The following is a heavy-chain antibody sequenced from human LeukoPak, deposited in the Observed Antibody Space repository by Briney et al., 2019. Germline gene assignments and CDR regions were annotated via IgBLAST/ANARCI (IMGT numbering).Heavy chain of an antibody. D-gene: IGHD3-10*01. CDR1: GYTFTSYY. CDR2: INPSGGST. V-gene: IGHV1-46*01. Sequence: ASVKVSCKASGYTFTSYYMHWVRQAPGQGLEWKGIINPSGGSTSYAQKFQGRVTMTRDTSTSTVYMELSSLRSEDTAVYYCASSLYGSGSYYPPAFDYWGQGTLVTVSS. J-gene: IGHJ4*02. CDR3: ASSLYGSGSYYPPAFDY.